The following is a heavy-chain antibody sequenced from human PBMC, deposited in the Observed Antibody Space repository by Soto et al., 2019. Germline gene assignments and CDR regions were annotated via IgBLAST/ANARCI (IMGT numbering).Heavy chain of an antibody. J-gene: IGHJ5*02. V-gene: IGHV1-46*01. Sequence: ASVKVSCKASGYTFTSYYMHWVRQAPGQGLEWMGIINPSGGSTSYAQKFQGRVTMTRDTSTSTVYMELSSLRSEDTAVYYCARDYYDSSGYILPYNWFDPWGQGTLVTVSS. D-gene: IGHD3-22*01. CDR2: INPSGGST. CDR1: GYTFTSYY. CDR3: ARDYYDSSGYILPYNWFDP.